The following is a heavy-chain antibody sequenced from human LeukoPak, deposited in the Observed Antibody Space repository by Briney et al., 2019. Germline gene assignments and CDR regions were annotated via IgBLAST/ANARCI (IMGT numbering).Heavy chain of an antibody. CDR1: AGSISTYY. D-gene: IGHD3-10*01. J-gene: IGHJ5*02. CDR3: ARGFGSGTSPIDL. CDR2: IYYSGIT. Sequence: SETLSLTCTVSAGSISTYYWNWIRQPPGKGLEWIGDIYYSGITKYNPSLKSRVTISVDTSKNQFSLKLTSVTAADTAVYYCARGFGSGTSPIDLWGQGALVTVSS. V-gene: IGHV4-59*01.